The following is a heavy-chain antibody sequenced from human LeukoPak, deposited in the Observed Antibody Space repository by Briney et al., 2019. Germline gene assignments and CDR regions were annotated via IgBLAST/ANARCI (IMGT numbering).Heavy chain of an antibody. Sequence: PSETLSLTCTVSGGSISSSSYYWGWIRQPPGKGLEWIGSIYYSGSTYYNPSLKSRVTISVDTSKNQFSLKLSSVTAADTAVYYCARERYGGYYDSSGTTSEFVFDYWGQGTLVTVSS. D-gene: IGHD3-22*01. CDR1: GGSISSSSYY. J-gene: IGHJ4*02. V-gene: IGHV4-39*02. CDR3: ARERYGGYYDSSGTTSEFVFDY. CDR2: IYYSGST.